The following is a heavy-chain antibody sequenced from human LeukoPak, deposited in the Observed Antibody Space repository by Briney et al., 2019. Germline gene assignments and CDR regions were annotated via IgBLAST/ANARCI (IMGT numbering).Heavy chain of an antibody. CDR1: GGSISTYY. CDR3: ARGQNYYDSSGYFDF. V-gene: IGHV4-59*01. J-gene: IGHJ4*02. D-gene: IGHD3-22*01. CDR2: IYYSGST. Sequence: PSETLSLTCTVSGGSISTYYWTWIRQPPGKGLEWIGYIYYSGSTKYNASLKSRVTISVDASKNQFSLKLSSVTAADTAVYYCARGQNYYDSSGYFDFWGQGTLVTVSS.